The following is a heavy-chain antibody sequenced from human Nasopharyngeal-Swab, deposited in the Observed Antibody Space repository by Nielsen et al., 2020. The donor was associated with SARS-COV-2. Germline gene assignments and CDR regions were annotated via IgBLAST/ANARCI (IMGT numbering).Heavy chain of an antibody. V-gene: IGHV6-1*01. J-gene: IGHJ6*03. Sequence: QTPSLTRAIPGDSVSSSSAAWNWIRQSPSRGLEWLGRTYYRSKWYNDYAVSVKSRITINPDTSKNQFSLHLNSVTPEDTAVHYCARARGAYGDYYYYYYTDVWGKGTTVTVSS. CDR3: ARARGAYGDYYYYYYTDV. CDR1: GDSVSSSSAA. D-gene: IGHD4-17*01. CDR2: TYYRSKWYN.